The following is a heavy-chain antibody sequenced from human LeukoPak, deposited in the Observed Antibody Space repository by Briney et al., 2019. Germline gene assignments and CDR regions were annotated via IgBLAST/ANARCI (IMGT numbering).Heavy chain of an antibody. D-gene: IGHD6-13*01. V-gene: IGHV1-69*04. CDR3: AQATSGMAAAVGY. CDR1: GYTFTSYG. CDR2: IIPILGIA. Sequence: SVKVSCKASGYTFTSYGISWVRQAPGQGLEWMGRIIPILGIANYAQKFQGRVTITADKSTSTAYMELSSLRSEDTAVYYCAQATSGMAAAVGYWGQGTLVTVSS. J-gene: IGHJ4*02.